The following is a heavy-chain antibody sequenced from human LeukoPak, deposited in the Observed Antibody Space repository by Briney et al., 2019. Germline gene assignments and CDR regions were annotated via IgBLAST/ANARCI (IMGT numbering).Heavy chain of an antibody. CDR3: ARAHGHHSRFDY. D-gene: IGHD1-14*01. J-gene: IGHJ4*02. V-gene: IGHV4-34*01. Sequence: PSETLSLTCAVYGGSFSGYYWSWIRQPPGKGLEWIGEINHSGSTNYNPSLKSRVTISVDTSKNQFSLKLSSVTAADTAVYYRARAHGHHSRFDYWGQGTLVTVSS. CDR2: INHSGST. CDR1: GGSFSGYY.